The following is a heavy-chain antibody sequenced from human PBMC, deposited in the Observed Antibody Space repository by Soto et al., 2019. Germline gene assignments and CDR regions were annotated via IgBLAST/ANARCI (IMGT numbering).Heavy chain of an antibody. J-gene: IGHJ6*02. CDR2: INHSGST. CDR3: ARNGSYYDFWSGYYFGGGMDV. V-gene: IGHV4-34*01. CDR1: GGSFSGYY. Sequence: SETLSLTCAVYGGSFSGYYWSWIRQPPGKGLEWIGEINHSGSTNYNPSLKSRVTISVDTSKNQFSLKLSSVTAADTAVYYCARNGSYYDFWSGYYFGGGMDVWGQGTTGTVYS. D-gene: IGHD3-3*01.